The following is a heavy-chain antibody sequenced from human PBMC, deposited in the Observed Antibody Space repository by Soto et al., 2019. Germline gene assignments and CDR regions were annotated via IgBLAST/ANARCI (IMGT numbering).Heavy chain of an antibody. J-gene: IGHJ6*02. V-gene: IGHV4-30-4*01. CDR2: IYYSGST. D-gene: IGHD5-12*01. CDR1: GGSISSGDYY. Sequence: SETLSLTCTVSGGSISSGDYYWGWIRQPPGKGLEWIVYIYYSGSTYYNPSLKSRVTISVDTSKNQFSLKLSSVTAADTAVYYCARDSRGGYDFYYYYGVDVWGQGTTVTVSS. CDR3: ARDSRGGYDFYYYYGVDV.